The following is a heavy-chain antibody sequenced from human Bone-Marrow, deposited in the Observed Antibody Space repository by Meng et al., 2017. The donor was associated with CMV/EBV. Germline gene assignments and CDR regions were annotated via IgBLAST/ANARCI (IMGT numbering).Heavy chain of an antibody. V-gene: IGHV4-59*01. D-gene: IGHD6-13*01. Sequence: GSLRLSCTVSGGSISSYYWSWIRQPPGKGLECIGYIYYSGSTNYNPSLKSRVTISVDTSKNQFSLKLSSVTAADTAVYYCARGSYSTDYYFDYWGQGTVVTVSS. CDR3: ARGSYSTDYYFDY. J-gene: IGHJ4*02. CDR1: GGSISSYY. CDR2: IYYSGST.